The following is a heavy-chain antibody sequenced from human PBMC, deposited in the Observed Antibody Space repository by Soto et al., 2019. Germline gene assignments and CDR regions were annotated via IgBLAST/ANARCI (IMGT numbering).Heavy chain of an antibody. Sequence: VSRGGTGCTNTNSEISRVRQATRQGLEWMGWVSAYYGTTNYAQKPPGRVTMTRNPSTSPAYMELRSLRSDDTAVYYCAREQERYGDDWYFDLWGRGTLVTVSS. J-gene: IGHJ2*01. V-gene: IGHV1-18*01. CDR3: AREQERYGDDWYFDL. D-gene: IGHD4-17*01. CDR1: GCTNTNSE. CDR2: VSAYYGTT.